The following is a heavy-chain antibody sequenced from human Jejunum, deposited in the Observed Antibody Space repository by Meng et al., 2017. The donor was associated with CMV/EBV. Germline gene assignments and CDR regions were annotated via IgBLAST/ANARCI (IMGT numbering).Heavy chain of an antibody. D-gene: IGHD4-11*01. V-gene: IGHV1-69-2*01. J-gene: IGHJ6*02. Sequence: SGFTLNDYYIYWVQQAPGKGLEWMGLIDPEEGETMYAEKFQDRVTIIADTSIDTIYMEVRSLRSEDTAVYYCSSWGGDYSRPYGMDVWGQGTAVTVSS. CDR3: SSWGGDYSRPYGMDV. CDR1: GFTLNDYY. CDR2: IDPEEGET.